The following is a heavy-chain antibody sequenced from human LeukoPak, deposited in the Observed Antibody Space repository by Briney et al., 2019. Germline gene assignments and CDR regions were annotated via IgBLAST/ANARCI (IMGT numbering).Heavy chain of an antibody. V-gene: IGHV4-39*07. CDR2: INHSGST. CDR1: GGSISSSSYY. Sequence: SETLSLTCTVSGGSISSSSYYWGWIRQPPGKGLEWIGVINHSGSTNYNPSLKSRVTISVDTSKNQFSLKLSSVTAADMAVYYCARAPYDILTGYPDWYFDLWGRGTVVTVSS. D-gene: IGHD3-9*01. J-gene: IGHJ2*01. CDR3: ARAPYDILTGYPDWYFDL.